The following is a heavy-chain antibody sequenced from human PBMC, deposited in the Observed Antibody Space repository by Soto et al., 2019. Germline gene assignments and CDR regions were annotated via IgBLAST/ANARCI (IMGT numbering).Heavy chain of an antibody. V-gene: IGHV4-59*08. D-gene: IGHD5-12*01. Sequence: PSETLSLTCPVSGGSITSYYWSWIRQPPGKGLEWIGYIYFSGSANYNLSLKSRVTISVDTSKNQFSLKLSSVTAADTAVYYCARRYSGYGDYWGQGTLVTVSS. CDR3: ARRYSGYGDY. CDR1: GGSITSYY. J-gene: IGHJ4*02. CDR2: IYFSGSA.